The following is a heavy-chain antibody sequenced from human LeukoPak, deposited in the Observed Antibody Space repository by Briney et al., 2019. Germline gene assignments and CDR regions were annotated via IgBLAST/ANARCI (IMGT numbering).Heavy chain of an antibody. J-gene: IGHJ4*02. Sequence: GASLKISCKGSGYSFTSSWIGWVRQMPGKGLGWMGIIYPGDSDTRYSPSFQGQVTISADKSISTAYLQWSSLKASDTAMYYCARGNYDSSGYYLYYFDYWGQGTLVTVSS. CDR1: GYSFTSSW. CDR2: IYPGDSDT. D-gene: IGHD3-22*01. CDR3: ARGNYDSSGYYLYYFDY. V-gene: IGHV5-51*01.